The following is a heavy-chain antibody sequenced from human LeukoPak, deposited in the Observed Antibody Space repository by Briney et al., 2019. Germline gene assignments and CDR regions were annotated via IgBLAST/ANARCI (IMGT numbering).Heavy chain of an antibody. J-gene: IGHJ6*03. CDR3: AKYGDSIKDRYYYYYMDV. V-gene: IGHV3-30*02. CDR1: GFTFSSYG. D-gene: IGHD4-17*01. Sequence: PGGSLRLSCAASGFTFSSYGMHWVRQAPGKGLEWVAFIRYDGSNKYYADSVKGRFTISRDNSKNTLYLQMNSLRAEDTAVYYCAKYGDSIKDRYYYYYMDVWGKGTTVTISS. CDR2: IRYDGSNK.